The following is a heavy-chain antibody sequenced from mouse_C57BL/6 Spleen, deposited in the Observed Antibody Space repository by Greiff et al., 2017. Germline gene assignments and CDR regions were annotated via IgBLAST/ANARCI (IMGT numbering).Heavy chain of an antibody. Sequence: EVQGVESGGGLVKPGGSLKLSCAASGFTFSSYAMSWVRQTPEKRLEWVATISDGGSYTYYPDNVKGRFTISRDNAKNNLYLQMSHLKSEDTAMYYCARDDYGEAMDYWGQGTSVTVSS. J-gene: IGHJ4*01. CDR3: ARDDYGEAMDY. CDR2: ISDGGSYT. V-gene: IGHV5-4*01. D-gene: IGHD1-1*01. CDR1: GFTFSSYA.